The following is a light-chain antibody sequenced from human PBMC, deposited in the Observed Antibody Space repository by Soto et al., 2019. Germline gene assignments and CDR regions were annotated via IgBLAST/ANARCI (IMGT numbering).Light chain of an antibody. J-gene: IGKJ1*01. CDR2: GAS. CDR3: GSDEWT. Sequence: EIVLTQSPATLSLSPGERATLSCRASQSIRSPFLAWYQQKPGQAPRLFIHGASSKATGIPDRFSGSGSGTDLTRTIISLEPEDFAVYYCGSDEWTFSQGTKVE. V-gene: IGKV3-20*01. CDR1: QSIRSPF.